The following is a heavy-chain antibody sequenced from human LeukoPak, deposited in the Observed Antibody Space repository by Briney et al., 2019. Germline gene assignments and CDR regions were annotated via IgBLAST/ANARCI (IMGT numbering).Heavy chain of an antibody. D-gene: IGHD1-26*01. CDR2: IYNSGST. CDR3: AREEMPGKFDY. V-gene: IGHV4-59*01. CDR1: GGSISSNY. J-gene: IGHJ4*02. Sequence: SETLSLTCTVSGGSISSNYWSWIRQPPGKGLEWIGYIYNSGSTNYNPSLKSRVTISVDTSKNQFSLKLSSVTAADTAVYFCAREEMPGKFDYWGQGTLVTVSS.